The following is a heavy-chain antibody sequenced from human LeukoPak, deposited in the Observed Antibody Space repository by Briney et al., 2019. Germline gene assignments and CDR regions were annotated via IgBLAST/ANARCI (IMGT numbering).Heavy chain of an antibody. CDR1: GYTSTSHD. D-gene: IGHD7-27*01. CDR3: VRTPPNWGFDY. Sequence: ASVKVSCKASGYTSTSHDINWVRQATGQGLEWMGWMSPNSGDTGYAQKFQGRVTMTSDSSISTAYMELSSLRFEDTAIYYCVRTPPNWGFDYWGQGTLVTVSS. V-gene: IGHV1-8*01. CDR2: MSPNSGDT. J-gene: IGHJ4*02.